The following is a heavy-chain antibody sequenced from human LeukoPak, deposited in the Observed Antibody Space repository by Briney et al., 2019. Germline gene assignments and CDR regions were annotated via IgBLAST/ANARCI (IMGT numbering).Heavy chain of an antibody. CDR2: IYYSGST. CDR1: GGSINSSSYY. D-gene: IGHD3-22*01. V-gene: IGHV4-39*07. Sequence: SETLSLTCTVSGGSINSSSYYWGWIRQPPGKGLEWIGSIYYSGSTYYNPSLKSRVTISVDTSKNQFSLKLSSVTAADTAVYYCARESSGTMIVVVRAFDIWGQGTMVTVSS. CDR3: ARESSGTMIVVVRAFDI. J-gene: IGHJ3*02.